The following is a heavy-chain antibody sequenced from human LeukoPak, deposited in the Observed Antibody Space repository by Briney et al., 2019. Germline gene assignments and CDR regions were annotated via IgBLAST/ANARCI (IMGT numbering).Heavy chain of an antibody. CDR1: GGSISSYY. J-gene: IGHJ4*02. V-gene: IGHV4-59*01. CDR3: ATDVRGLVPYYFDF. D-gene: IGHD3-10*02. Sequence: ETLSLTCTVSGGSISSYYWNWIRQPPGKGLEWIGYICYSGSTNYNPSLKSRVTISVDTSKNQLSLKLSSVTAADTAVYYCATDVRGLVPYYFDFWGQGTLVTVSS. CDR2: ICYSGST.